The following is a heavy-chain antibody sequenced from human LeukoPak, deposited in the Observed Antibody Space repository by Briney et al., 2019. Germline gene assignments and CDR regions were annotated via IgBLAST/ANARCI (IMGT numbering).Heavy chain of an antibody. CDR3: VKAAGSWYGYFDY. J-gene: IGHJ4*02. D-gene: IGHD6-13*01. V-gene: IGHV3-64D*06. CDR2: ISDNGGNT. Sequence: PGGSLRLSRSASGFTFSNYAIHWVRQAPGKGLEYVSTISDNGGNTNYADSVKGRFTISRDNSKNTLYLQMSSLRPEDTAVYYCVKAAGSWYGYFDYWGQGTLVTVSS. CDR1: GFTFSNYA.